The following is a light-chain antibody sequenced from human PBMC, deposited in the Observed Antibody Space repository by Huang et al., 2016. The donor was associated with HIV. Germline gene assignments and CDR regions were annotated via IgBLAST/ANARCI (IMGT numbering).Light chain of an antibody. CDR3: QQYNKWPPEYT. CDR1: QSVNTN. Sequence: VMMSQSPATLAASPGERVPLSCGASQSVNTNLAWYQQKPGQPPRLRIYAASTRATCVPARFEGSGSGTEFTLTIDSLQSDDFAVYYCQQYNKWPPEYTFGQGTRLEIK. CDR2: AAS. V-gene: IGKV3-15*01. J-gene: IGKJ2*01.